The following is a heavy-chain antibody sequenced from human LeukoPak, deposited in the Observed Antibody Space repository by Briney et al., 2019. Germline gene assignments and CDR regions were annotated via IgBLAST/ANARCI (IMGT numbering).Heavy chain of an antibody. V-gene: IGHV1-18*01. Sequence: ASVNVSCKTAGYTFMKYGINGVGQAPGQGLEGMGWISSSKGNTNYAQKLQGRVTMLTETSASTDYMELTRLRFDDTAIYYCARDPDLGSGYFDYWGLGTLVTVSS. J-gene: IGHJ4*02. D-gene: IGHD6-19*01. CDR1: GYTFMKYG. CDR3: ARDPDLGSGYFDY. CDR2: ISSSKGNT.